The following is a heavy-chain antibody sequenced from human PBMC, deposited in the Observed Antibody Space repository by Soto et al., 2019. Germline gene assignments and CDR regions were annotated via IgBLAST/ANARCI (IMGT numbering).Heavy chain of an antibody. CDR2: INHSGST. J-gene: IGHJ5*02. V-gene: IGHV4-34*01. CDR1: GGSFGGYY. Sequence: SETLSLTCAVYGGSFGGYYWSWIRQPPGKGLEWIGEINHSGSTNYNPSLKSRVTISVDTSKNQFSLKLSSVTAADTAVYYCAGFVVVPAARKDNWFDPWGQGTLVTVSS. CDR3: AGFVVVPAARKDNWFDP. D-gene: IGHD2-2*01.